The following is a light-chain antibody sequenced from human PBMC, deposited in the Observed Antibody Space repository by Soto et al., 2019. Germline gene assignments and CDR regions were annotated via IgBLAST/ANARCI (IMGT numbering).Light chain of an antibody. CDR2: AAS. CDR1: QGVSSC. Sequence: EIEMTQSPSILSASPGERVTLSCRASQGVSSCLAWYQQKPGQAPRLLIYAASTRAIGIPSRFSGSGSETEFTTTISSLQSEDVAVYYCQHYNNWWTFGQGTQVEI. V-gene: IGKV3-15*01. CDR3: QHYNNWWT. J-gene: IGKJ1*01.